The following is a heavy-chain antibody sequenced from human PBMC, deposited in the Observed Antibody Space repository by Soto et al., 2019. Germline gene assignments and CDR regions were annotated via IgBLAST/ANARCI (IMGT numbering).Heavy chain of an antibody. CDR1: GGSFSGYY. V-gene: IGHV4-34*01. Sequence: QVQLQQWGAGLLKPSETLSLTCAVYGGSFSGYYWSWIRQPPGKGLEWIGEINHSGSTNYNPSLKSRVTISVDTSKNQFSLKLSSVTAADTAVYYCASTPDYSSYEFDYWGQGTLVTVSS. D-gene: IGHD4-4*01. J-gene: IGHJ4*02. CDR3: ASTPDYSSYEFDY. CDR2: INHSGST.